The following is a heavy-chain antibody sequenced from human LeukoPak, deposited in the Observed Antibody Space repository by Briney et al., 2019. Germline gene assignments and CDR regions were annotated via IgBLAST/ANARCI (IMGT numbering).Heavy chain of an antibody. CDR1: GFTFDDYA. CDR3: AKDRWELRGYFDY. Sequence: GGSLRLSCAASGFTFDDYAMHWVRQAPGKGLEWVSGISWNSGSIGYADSVKGRFTISRDNAKNSLYLQMSSLRAEDTALYYCAKDRWELRGYFDYWGQGTLVTVSS. J-gene: IGHJ4*02. V-gene: IGHV3-9*01. D-gene: IGHD1-26*01. CDR2: ISWNSGSI.